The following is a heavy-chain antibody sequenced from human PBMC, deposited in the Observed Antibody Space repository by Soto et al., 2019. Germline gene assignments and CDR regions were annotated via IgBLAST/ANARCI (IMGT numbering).Heavy chain of an antibody. D-gene: IGHD4-17*01. V-gene: IGHV3-30-3*01. CDR3: ARGDGWFDP. CDR2: ISYDGSNK. Sequence: QVQLVESGGGVVQPGRSPRLSCAASGFTFSSYAMHWVRQAPGKGLEWVAVISYDGSNKYYADSVKGRFTISRDNSKNTLYLQMNSLRAEDTAVYYCARGDGWFDPWGQGTLVTVSS. CDR1: GFTFSSYA. J-gene: IGHJ5*02.